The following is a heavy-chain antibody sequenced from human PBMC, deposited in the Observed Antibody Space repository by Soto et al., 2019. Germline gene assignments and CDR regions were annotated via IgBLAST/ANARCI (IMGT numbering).Heavy chain of an antibody. Sequence: PSETLSLTCAVYGGSFSGYYWSWIRQPPGKGLEWIGEINHSGNTNYNPSLKSRVTISVDTSKNQFSLKLNSVTAADTAVYYCATELSCSEISCFNAFDIWGQGTMVTVSS. J-gene: IGHJ3*02. V-gene: IGHV4-34*01. D-gene: IGHD2-15*01. CDR2: INHSGNT. CDR3: ATELSCSEISCFNAFDI. CDR1: GGSFSGYY.